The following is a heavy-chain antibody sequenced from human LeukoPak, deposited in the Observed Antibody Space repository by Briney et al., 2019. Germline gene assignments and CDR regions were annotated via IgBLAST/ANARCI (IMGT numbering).Heavy chain of an antibody. CDR2: IIPILGIA. CDR3: ARGGGTYYDFKDP. CDR1: GGTFSSYA. J-gene: IGHJ5*02. Sequence: SVKVSCKASGGTFSSYAISWVRQAPGQGLEWMGRIIPILGIANYAQKFQGRVTMTRNTSISTAYMELSSLRSEDTAVYYCARGGGTYYDFKDPWGQGTLVTVSS. D-gene: IGHD3-3*01. V-gene: IGHV1-69*04.